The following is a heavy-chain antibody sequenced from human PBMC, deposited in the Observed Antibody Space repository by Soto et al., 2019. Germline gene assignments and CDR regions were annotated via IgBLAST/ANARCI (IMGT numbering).Heavy chain of an antibody. CDR2: INPNSGGT. D-gene: IGHD2-21*01. CDR1: GYTFTGYY. V-gene: IGHV1-2*04. J-gene: IGHJ5*02. CDR3: ARGDSGTPSWSDP. Sequence: QVQLVQSGAEVKKPGASVKVSCKASGYTFTGYYMHWLRQAPGKGLEWMGWINPNSGGTNYAQKFQGCVTMTRDTPIRTAYMERSGQRSVDKAVYYWARGDSGTPSWSDPWGQGTLVTVSS.